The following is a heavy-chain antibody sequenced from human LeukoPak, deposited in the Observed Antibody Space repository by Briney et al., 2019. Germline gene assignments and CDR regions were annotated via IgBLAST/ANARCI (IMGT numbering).Heavy chain of an antibody. CDR3: ARDDYYYDSSGRTSNWFDP. V-gene: IGHV1-2*02. Sequence: GASVKVSCKASGYTFTGYYMHWVRQAPGQGLEWMGWINPNSGGTNYAQKFQGRVTMTRDTSISTAYMELSRLRSDDTAVYYCARDDYYYDSSGRTSNWFDPWGQGTLVTVSS. CDR2: INPNSGGT. D-gene: IGHD3-22*01. CDR1: GYTFTGYY. J-gene: IGHJ5*02.